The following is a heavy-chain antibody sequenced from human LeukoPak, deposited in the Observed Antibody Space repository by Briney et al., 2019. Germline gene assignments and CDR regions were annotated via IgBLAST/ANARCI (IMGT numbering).Heavy chain of an antibody. D-gene: IGHD3-22*01. Sequence: SETLSLTCTVSGGSISSSSYYWGWIRQPPGKGLEWIGGIYYSGSTYYNPSLKSRVTISVDTSKNPFSLKLSSVTAADTAVYYCARGVQYYYDSSGFDYWGQGTLVAVSS. CDR1: GGSISSSSYY. CDR3: ARGVQYYYDSSGFDY. CDR2: IYYSGST. V-gene: IGHV4-39*01. J-gene: IGHJ4*02.